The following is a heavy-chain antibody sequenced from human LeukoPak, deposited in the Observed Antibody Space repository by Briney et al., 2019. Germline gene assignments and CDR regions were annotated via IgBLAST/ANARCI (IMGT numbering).Heavy chain of an antibody. CDR2: INHSGST. CDR1: VGSFSGYY. J-gene: IGHJ4*02. V-gene: IGHV4-34*01. CDR3: ARGFLGSGSYYPF. Sequence: KPSETLSLTCAVSVGSFSGYYWSWIRQPPGKGLEWIGEINHSGSTNYNPSLNRRVTISIDTSKNQFSLKLTSVTAADTALYYCARGFLGSGSYYPFWGQGTLVTVSS. D-gene: IGHD1-26*01.